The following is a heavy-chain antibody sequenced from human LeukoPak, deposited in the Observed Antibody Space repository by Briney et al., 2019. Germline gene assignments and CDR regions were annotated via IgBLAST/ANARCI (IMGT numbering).Heavy chain of an antibody. Sequence: PGGSLRLSCAASGFTFSSYAMSWVRQAPGKGLEWVSAISGSGGSTYYADSVKSRFTISRDNSKNTLYLQLNSLRAEDTAVYYCAKRATSSGWGAPIDYWGQGALVTVSS. CDR2: ISGSGGST. V-gene: IGHV3-23*01. CDR1: GFTFSSYA. J-gene: IGHJ4*02. D-gene: IGHD6-19*01. CDR3: AKRATSSGWGAPIDY.